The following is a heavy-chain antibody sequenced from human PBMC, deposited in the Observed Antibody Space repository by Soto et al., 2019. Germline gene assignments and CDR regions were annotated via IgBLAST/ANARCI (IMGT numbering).Heavy chain of an antibody. CDR2: IHAGNGNT. V-gene: IGHV1-3*01. CDR1: GYTFTSYY. J-gene: IGHJ4*02. Sequence: ASVKVSCKASGYTFTSYYMHWVRQAPGQRLEWMGWIHAGNGNTKYSQMFQGRVTITRDTSASIAYMELNSLRAEDTAVYYCAREKKYYYDSSGYPGYYFDYWGQGTLVTVSS. D-gene: IGHD3-22*01. CDR3: AREKKYYYDSSGYPGYYFDY.